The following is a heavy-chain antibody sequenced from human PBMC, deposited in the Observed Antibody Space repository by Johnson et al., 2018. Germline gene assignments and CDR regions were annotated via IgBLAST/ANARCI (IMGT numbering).Heavy chain of an antibody. CDR2: ITSDGSST. Sequence: VQLQESGGGLVKPGGSLRLSCAASGFTLDGYWMHWVRQAPGKGLVWVSRITSDGSSTTYADSLKGRFTISRDNAKNTLYLQMNSLRAEDTAVDYCAREGGGSSPWGTFDIWGQGTMVTVSS. J-gene: IGHJ3*02. CDR3: AREGGGSSPWGTFDI. D-gene: IGHD2-15*01. V-gene: IGHV3-74*01. CDR1: GFTLDGYW.